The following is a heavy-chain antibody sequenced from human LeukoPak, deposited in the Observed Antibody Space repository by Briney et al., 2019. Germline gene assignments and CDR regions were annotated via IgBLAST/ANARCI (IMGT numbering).Heavy chain of an antibody. D-gene: IGHD3-22*01. CDR1: GFTFSFYS. Sequence: PGGSLRLSCAASGFTFSFYSMNWVRQAPGKGLEWVSYISSSSSSSTIYYADSVKGRFTISRDDSKNTLYLQMSSLRAEDTALYYCAKVMSRYYDSSGYYFDYWGQGTLVTVSS. CDR3: AKVMSRYYDSSGYYFDY. CDR2: ISSSSSSSTI. V-gene: IGHV3-48*01. J-gene: IGHJ4*02.